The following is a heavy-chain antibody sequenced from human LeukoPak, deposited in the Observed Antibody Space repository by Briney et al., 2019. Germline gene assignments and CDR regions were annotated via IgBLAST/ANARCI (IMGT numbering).Heavy chain of an antibody. J-gene: IGHJ4*02. CDR2: TYYRSKWYN. V-gene: IGHV6-1*01. CDR1: GDSVSSDSAA. D-gene: IGHD6-19*01. Sequence: SQTLSLTCAISGDSVSSDSAAWNWIRQSPSRGLEWLGRTYYRSKWYNDYVVSVKSRVTINPDTSKNHFSLQLNSVTPEDTAVYYCARTIGGAGTVGGFYYWGQGTLVTVSS. CDR3: ARTIGGAGTVGGFYY.